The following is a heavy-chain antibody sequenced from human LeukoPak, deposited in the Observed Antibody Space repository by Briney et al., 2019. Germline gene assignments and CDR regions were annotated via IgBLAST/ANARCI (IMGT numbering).Heavy chain of an antibody. CDR3: ARAYSSSWYVGDFDY. V-gene: IGHV7-4-1*02. D-gene: IGHD6-13*01. CDR2: INTNTGNP. J-gene: IGHJ4*02. Sequence: ASVKVSCRASGYPFTSYAVNWVRQAPGQGLEWMGWINTNTGNPTYAQGFTGRFVFSLDTSVSTAYLQISSLKAEDTAVYYCARAYSSSWYVGDFDYWGQGTLVTVSS. CDR1: GYPFTSYA.